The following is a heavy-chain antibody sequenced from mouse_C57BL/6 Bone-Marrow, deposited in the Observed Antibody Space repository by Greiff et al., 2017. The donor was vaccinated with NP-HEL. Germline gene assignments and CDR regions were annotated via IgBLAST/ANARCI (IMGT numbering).Heavy chain of an antibody. CDR2: IDPENGDT. CDR3: TSTVVEGAWFAY. V-gene: IGHV14-4*01. Sequence: EVKLQESGAELVRPGASVKLSCTASGFNIKDDYMHWVKQRPEQGLEWIGWIDPENGDTEYASKFQGKATITADTSSNTAYLQLSSLTSEDTAVYYCTSTVVEGAWFAYWGQGTLVTVSA. CDR1: GFNIKDDY. D-gene: IGHD1-1*01. J-gene: IGHJ3*01.